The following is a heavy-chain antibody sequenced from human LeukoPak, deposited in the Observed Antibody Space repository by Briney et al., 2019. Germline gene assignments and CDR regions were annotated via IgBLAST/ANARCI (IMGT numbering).Heavy chain of an antibody. V-gene: IGHV3-30*02. CDR3: AKDSLYDSSGYYFDY. Sequence: GGSLRLSCAASGFTFSSYGMHWVRQAPGKGLEGVAFIRYEGSNKYYADSVKGRFTISRDNSKNTLYLQMNSLRAADTAVYYCAKDSLYDSSGYYFDYWGPGTLVTVSS. CDR2: IRYEGSNK. D-gene: IGHD3-22*01. J-gene: IGHJ4*02. CDR1: GFTFSSYG.